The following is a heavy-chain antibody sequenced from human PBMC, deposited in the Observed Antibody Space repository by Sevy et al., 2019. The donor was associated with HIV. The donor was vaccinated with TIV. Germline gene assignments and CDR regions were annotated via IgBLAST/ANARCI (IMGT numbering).Heavy chain of an antibody. CDR3: ARRGVGATRGYYFDY. CDR1: GFTFSSYA. CDR2: ISSSSSYI. J-gene: IGHJ4*02. Sequence: GGSLRLSCAASGFTFSSYAMHWVRQAPGKGLEWVSSISSSSSYIYYADSVKGRFTISRDNAKNSLYLQMNSLRAEDTAVYYCARRGVGATRGYYFDYWGQGTLVTVSS. V-gene: IGHV3-21*01. D-gene: IGHD1-26*01.